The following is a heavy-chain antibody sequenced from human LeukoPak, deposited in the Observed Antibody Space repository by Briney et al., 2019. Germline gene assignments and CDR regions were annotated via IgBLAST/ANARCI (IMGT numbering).Heavy chain of an antibody. V-gene: IGHV3-7*01. J-gene: IGHJ4*02. CDR1: GFTFTTYW. D-gene: IGHD3-3*01. CDR3: ARGGFLATRYYFDY. Sequence: GGSLRLSCAASGFTFTTYWMSWVRQAPGKGLEWVANIKQDGSEKYYVDSVKGRFTISRDNAKNSLYLQTSSLRAEDTAVYYCARGGFLATRYYFDYWGQGTLVTVSS. CDR2: IKQDGSEK.